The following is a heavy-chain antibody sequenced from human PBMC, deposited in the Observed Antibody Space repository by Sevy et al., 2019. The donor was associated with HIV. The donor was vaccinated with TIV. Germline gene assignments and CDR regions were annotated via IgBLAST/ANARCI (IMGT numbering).Heavy chain of an antibody. V-gene: IGHV1-69*13. Sequence: ASVKVSCKASGGTFSSYAVSWVRQAPGQGLEWMGGIIPIFDIVNSAQKFQGRVTITADESASTVYMELSSLRSEDTAVYYCARVDSTSFRNSYYHMDVWGKRTTVTVSS. D-gene: IGHD6-6*01. CDR3: ARVDSTSFRNSYYHMDV. CDR2: IIPIFDIV. CDR1: GGTFSSYA. J-gene: IGHJ6*03.